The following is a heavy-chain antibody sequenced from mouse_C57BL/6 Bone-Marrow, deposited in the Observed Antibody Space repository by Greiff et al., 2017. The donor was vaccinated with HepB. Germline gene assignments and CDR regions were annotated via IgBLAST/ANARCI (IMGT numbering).Heavy chain of an antibody. V-gene: IGHV3-8*01. CDR1: GYSITSDY. CDR3: ATRGYYGSSYVGWYFDV. Sequence: VQLQQSGPGLAKPSQTLSLTCSVTGYSITSDYWNWIRKFPGNKLEYMGYINYSGSTYYNQYPKSRISITRDTAKNQYYLQLNSVTTEDTATYYCATRGYYGSSYVGWYFDVWGTGTTVTVSS. J-gene: IGHJ1*03. CDR2: INYSGST. D-gene: IGHD1-1*01.